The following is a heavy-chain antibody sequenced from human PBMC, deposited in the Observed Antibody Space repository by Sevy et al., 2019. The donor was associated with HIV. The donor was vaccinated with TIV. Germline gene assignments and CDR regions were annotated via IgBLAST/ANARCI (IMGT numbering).Heavy chain of an antibody. V-gene: IGHV3-30*04. Sequence: GGSLRLSCTASGFTFSTYAMYWVRQAPGKGLEWVAVISYDGNNKGYADSVKGRFTVSRDNSKNTLYLQMNSLRAEDTALYYCASHYYDSTGYYYPLDYWGQGTLVTVSS. J-gene: IGHJ4*02. CDR2: ISYDGNNK. D-gene: IGHD3-22*01. CDR1: GFTFSTYA. CDR3: ASHYYDSTGYYYPLDY.